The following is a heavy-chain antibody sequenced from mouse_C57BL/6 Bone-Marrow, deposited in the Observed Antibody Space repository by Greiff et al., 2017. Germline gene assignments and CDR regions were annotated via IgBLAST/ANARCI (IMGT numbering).Heavy chain of an antibody. CDR3: ARNGDDYGNYYAMDY. CDR1: GFSFTSYA. J-gene: IGHJ4*01. D-gene: IGHD1-2*01. V-gene: IGHV2-9-1*01. Sequence: QVQLKESGPGLVAPSQSLSITCTVSGFSFTSYAIRWVRQPPGKGLEWLGVLWTGGGTTYTSALKSRLSISKDNAKRQVFLKMNSLQTDDTARYYCARNGDDYGNYYAMDYWGQGTSVTVSS. CDR2: LWTGGGT.